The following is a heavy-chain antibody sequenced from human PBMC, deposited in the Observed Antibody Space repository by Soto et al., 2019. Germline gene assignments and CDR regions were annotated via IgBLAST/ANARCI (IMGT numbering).Heavy chain of an antibody. J-gene: IGHJ6*02. CDR1: GGIFSRYA. CDR3: AKNKRAPELDTIASYYYSGMDV. CDR2: IIPIFGTT. D-gene: IGHD5-18*01. Sequence: QVHLVQSGSEVKKPGSSVKVSCQASGGIFSRYAFSWVRQAPGQGLEWMGGIIPIFGTTNYAQKFQARVTITADESTSTLYMELSSLKPEDTAMYYCAKNKRAPELDTIASYYYSGMDVWGPGTTVTVSS. V-gene: IGHV1-69*01.